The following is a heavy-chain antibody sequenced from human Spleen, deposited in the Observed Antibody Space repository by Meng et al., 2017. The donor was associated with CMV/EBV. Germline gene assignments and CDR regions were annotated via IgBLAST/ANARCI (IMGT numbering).Heavy chain of an antibody. CDR2: IGSIETYT. D-gene: IGHD5-24*01. Sequence: GGSLRLSCAASGFTFSSYTMNWVRQAPGKGLEWVSSIGSIETYTYYADSVKGRFTISRDNAKNSLYLQMNSLRAEDTAVYYCTRRERATIKNFDYWGQGTLVPSPQ. CDR1: GFTFSSYT. CDR3: TRRERATIKNFDY. J-gene: IGHJ4*02. V-gene: IGHV3-21*01.